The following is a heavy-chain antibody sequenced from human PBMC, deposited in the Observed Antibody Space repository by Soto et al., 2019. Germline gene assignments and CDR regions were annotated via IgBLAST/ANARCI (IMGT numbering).Heavy chain of an antibody. Sequence: QVQLVHSGAEVKKPGSSVKVSCKASGGTFSSYAISWVRQAPGQGLEWMGGIIPIFGTANYAQKFQCRVTLPGDKSTSKAYMELSSLRSDDTAVYYCARYGHCTNGVCYTQYNGFDPWGQGPLVTVSS. CDR3: ARYGHCTNGVCYTQYNGFDP. CDR1: GGTFSSYA. D-gene: IGHD2-8*01. J-gene: IGHJ5*02. V-gene: IGHV1-69*06. CDR2: IIPIFGTA.